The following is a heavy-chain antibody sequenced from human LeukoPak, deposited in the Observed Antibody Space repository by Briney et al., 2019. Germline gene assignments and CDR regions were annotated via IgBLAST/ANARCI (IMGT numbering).Heavy chain of an antibody. D-gene: IGHD2-15*01. CDR3: ARDLYCSGGSCHSPAGRTYDY. J-gene: IGHJ4*02. V-gene: IGHV1-8*01. CDR1: GYTFTSYD. Sequence: GASVKVSCKASGYTFTSYDINWVRQAPGQGLEWLGWMNPNSGNTGYAQKFQDRVTMTRDTSISTAYMELNSLRSGDTAVYYCARDLYCSGGSCHSPAGRTYDYWGQGTLVTVSS. CDR2: MNPNSGNT.